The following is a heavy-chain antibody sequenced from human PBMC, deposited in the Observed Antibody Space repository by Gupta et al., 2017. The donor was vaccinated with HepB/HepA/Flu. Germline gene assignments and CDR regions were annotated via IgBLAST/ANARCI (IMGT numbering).Heavy chain of an antibody. J-gene: IGHJ4*02. D-gene: IGHD3-22*01. CDR2: ISYDGSNK. CDR1: GFTFSSYA. V-gene: IGHV3-30-3*01. Sequence: QVQLVESGGGVVQPGRSLRLSCAASGFTFSSYAMHWVRQAPGKGLEWVAVISYDGSNKYYADSVKGRFTISRDNSKNTLYLQMNSLRAEDTAXYXCARGGGGTMIVVVIRIDYWGQGTLVTVSS. CDR3: ARGGGGTMIVVVIRIDY.